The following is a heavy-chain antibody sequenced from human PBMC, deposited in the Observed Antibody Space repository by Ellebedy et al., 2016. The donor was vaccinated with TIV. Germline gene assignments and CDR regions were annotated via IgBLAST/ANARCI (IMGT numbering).Heavy chain of an antibody. J-gene: IGHJ4*02. CDR3: VTWGQSYGR. V-gene: IGHV3-7*03. CDR1: GFTFSSYD. CDR2: INPDGSAE. Sequence: GESLKISCAASGFTFSSYDMHWVRQAPGKGLEWVAHINPDGSAEYYVDSVKGRFTISRDNAKRSLFLQMTSLRVDDTAVYYCVTWGQSYGRWGQGSLVTISS. D-gene: IGHD3-16*01.